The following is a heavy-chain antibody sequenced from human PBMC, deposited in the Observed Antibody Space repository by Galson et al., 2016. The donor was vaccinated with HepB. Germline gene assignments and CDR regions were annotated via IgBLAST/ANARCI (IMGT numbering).Heavy chain of an antibody. Sequence: SLRLSCAASGFTFSSYAMHWVRQAPGKGLEWVAVISYDGSNKYYADSVKGRFTISRDNSKNTLYLQMNSLRAEDTAVYYCARGRVPRGYSYGYPYWGQGTLVTVSS. CDR3: ARGRVPRGYSYGYPY. D-gene: IGHD5-18*01. CDR2: ISYDGSNK. CDR1: GFTFSSYA. V-gene: IGHV3-30-3*01. J-gene: IGHJ4*02.